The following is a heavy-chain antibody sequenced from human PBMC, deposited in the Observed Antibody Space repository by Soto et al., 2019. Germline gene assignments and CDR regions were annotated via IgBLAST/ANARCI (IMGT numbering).Heavy chain of an antibody. J-gene: IGHJ4*02. D-gene: IGHD2-2*01. CDR3: ARHCSSTSGYAY. CDR1: GYSFTSYW. V-gene: IGHV5-10-1*01. CDR2: IDPSDSYT. Sequence: ESLKISCKGSGYSFTSYWISWVRQMPGKGLEWMGRIDPSDSYTNYSPSFQGHVTISADKSISTAYLQWSSLKASDTAMYYCARHCSSTSGYAYWGQGTLVTVSS.